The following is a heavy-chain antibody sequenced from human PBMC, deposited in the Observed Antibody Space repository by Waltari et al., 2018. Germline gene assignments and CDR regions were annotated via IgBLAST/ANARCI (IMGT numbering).Heavy chain of an antibody. J-gene: IGHJ6*02. CDR2: LSYNGRNI. CDR3: ARDYCDRTNCHGMDV. D-gene: IGHD3-22*01. Sequence: QVQLVESGGGVVQPGRSLGLSWVASGFTLSSYAMHWVRQAPGKGLEGVAVLSYNGRNIYYVDSVKGRFTISRDNSKKMLYMQMNSLRTEDTAIYYCARDYCDRTNCHGMDVWGQGTTVTVS. V-gene: IGHV3-30*04. CDR1: GFTLSSYA.